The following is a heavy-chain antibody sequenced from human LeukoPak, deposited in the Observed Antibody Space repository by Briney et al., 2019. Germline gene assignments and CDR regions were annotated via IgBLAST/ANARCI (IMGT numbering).Heavy chain of an antibody. CDR1: GGSISSGSYY. Sequence: PSETLSLTCTVSGGSISSGSYYWRWIRQPAGKGLEWIGRIYTSGSTNYNPSLKSRVTISVDTSKNQFSLKLSSVTAADTAVYYGAGGSSGWFEMRDYFDYWGQGTLVTVSS. V-gene: IGHV4-61*02. D-gene: IGHD6-19*01. CDR3: AGGSSGWFEMRDYFDY. CDR2: IYTSGST. J-gene: IGHJ4*02.